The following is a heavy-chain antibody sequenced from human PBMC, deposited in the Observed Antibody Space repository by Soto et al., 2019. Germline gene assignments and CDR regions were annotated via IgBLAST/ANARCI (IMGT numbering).Heavy chain of an antibody. V-gene: IGHV2-70*01. J-gene: IGHJ4*02. CDR1: GFSLSRKGMS. D-gene: IGHD1-7*01. Sequence: SGPTLVNPKQTLILTCAFSGFSLSRKGMSVSWIRQPPGKALEFLALIDWVEEKFYSPSLRTRLTVSKDTSKSQVVLTLTNVNLVDTATYYCTRSTTWYYQYYFDYWRQRTLVTVS. CDR2: IDWVEEK. CDR3: TRSTTWYYQYYFDY.